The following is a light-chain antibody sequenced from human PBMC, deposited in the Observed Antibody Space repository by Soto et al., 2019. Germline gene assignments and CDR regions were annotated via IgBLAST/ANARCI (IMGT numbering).Light chain of an antibody. J-gene: IGLJ2*01. CDR2: EVS. CDR3: SSYAGSSNLV. CDR1: SSDVGGYNY. V-gene: IGLV2-8*01. Sequence: QSALTQPPSASGSPGQSVTISCTGTSSDVGGYNYVSWYQQHPGKAPKLMLYEVSKRPSGVPARFSGSKSGNSASLTVSGLQAEDEADYYCSSYAGSSNLVFGGGTKVTVL.